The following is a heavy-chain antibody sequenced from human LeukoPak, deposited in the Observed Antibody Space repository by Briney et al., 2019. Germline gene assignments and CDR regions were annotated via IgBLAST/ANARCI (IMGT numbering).Heavy chain of an antibody. J-gene: IGHJ4*02. D-gene: IGHD3-9*01. CDR1: VYTFTTYY. CDR3: ARALKYYDILTGYPYSFDY. Sequence: ASLKVSFKASVYTFTTYYMHWVRQAPGQGLEWRVIINPSGYSTTYAQKFQGKITRTTDTSTSTVYMELSSLRSEAPAVYSCARALKYYDILTGYPYSFDYWGQGPLVPVSS. V-gene: IGHV1-46*01. CDR2: INPSGYST.